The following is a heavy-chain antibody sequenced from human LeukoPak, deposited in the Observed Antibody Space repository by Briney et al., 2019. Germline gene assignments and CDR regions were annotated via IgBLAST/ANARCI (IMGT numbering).Heavy chain of an antibody. CDR3: ASIYYYDSSAQYFQH. CDR1: GGTFSSYA. Sequence: SVKVSCKASGGTFSSYAISWVRQAPGQGLEWTGGIIPIFGTANYAQKFQGRVTITTDESTSTAYMELSSLRSEDTAVYYCASIYYYDSSAQYFQHWGQGTLVTVSS. CDR2: IIPIFGTA. D-gene: IGHD3-22*01. J-gene: IGHJ1*01. V-gene: IGHV1-69*05.